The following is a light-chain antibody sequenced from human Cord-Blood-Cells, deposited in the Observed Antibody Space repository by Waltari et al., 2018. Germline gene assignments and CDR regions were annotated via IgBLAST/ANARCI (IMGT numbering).Light chain of an antibody. CDR3: CSYAGSYTWV. CDR2: DVS. CDR1: SSAVVGDNY. V-gene: IGLV2-11*01. J-gene: IGLJ3*02. Sequence: QSALTQPRSVSGSPGQSVTISCTGTSSAVVGDNYVSWYQQRPGKPPKLIIYDVSKRPSGVPVRFSGSKSGNTASLTISGLQAEDEADYYCCSYAGSYTWVFGGGTKLTVL.